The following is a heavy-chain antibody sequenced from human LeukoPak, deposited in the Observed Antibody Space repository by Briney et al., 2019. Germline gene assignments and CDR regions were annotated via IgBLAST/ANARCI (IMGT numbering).Heavy chain of an antibody. CDR1: GSTLSSYS. J-gene: IGHJ4*02. Sequence: GGSLRLSCAATGSTLSSYSMNWVRQAPGKGLEWVSHISISCSTIHYADSVRGRFTISRDSAKNSLYLQMNSLRADDTAVYYCSTAKFDYWGQGTLLTVSS. CDR3: STAKFDY. CDR2: ISISCSTI. V-gene: IGHV3-48*01.